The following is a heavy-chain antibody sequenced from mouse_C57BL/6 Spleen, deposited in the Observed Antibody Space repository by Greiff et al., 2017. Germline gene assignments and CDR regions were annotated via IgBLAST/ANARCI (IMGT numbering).Heavy chain of an antibody. D-gene: IGHD2-4*01. Sequence: QVQLQQPGAELVKPGASVKVSCKASGYTFTSYWMHWVKQRPGQGLEWIGRIHPSDSDTNYNQKFKGKATLTVDKSASTAYMQLSSLTSEDSAVYYWAIEYDYTWFGDWGHVTLVTVAA. J-gene: IGHJ3*01. CDR1: GYTFTSYW. CDR3: AIEYDYTWFGD. CDR2: IHPSDSDT. V-gene: IGHV1-74*01.